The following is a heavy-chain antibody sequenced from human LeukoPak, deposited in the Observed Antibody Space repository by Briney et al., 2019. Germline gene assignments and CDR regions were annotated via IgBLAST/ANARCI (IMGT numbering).Heavy chain of an antibody. CDR3: ARRYSSGWYDFDY. D-gene: IGHD6-19*01. CDR1: GGSISSSSYY. Sequence: PSETLSLTCTVSGGSISSSSYYWGWIRQPPGEGLEWIGSIYYSGSTYYNPSLKSRVTISVDTSKNQFSLKLSSVTAADTAVYYCARRYSSGWYDFDYWGQGTLVTVSS. CDR2: IYYSGST. V-gene: IGHV4-39*01. J-gene: IGHJ4*02.